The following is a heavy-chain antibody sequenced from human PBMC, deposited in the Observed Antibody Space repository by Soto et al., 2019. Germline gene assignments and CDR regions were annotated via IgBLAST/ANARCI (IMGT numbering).Heavy chain of an antibody. CDR2: IYYSGST. D-gene: IGHD6-19*01. CDR1: GGSISSGGYY. Sequence: QVQLQESGPGLVKPSQTLSLTCTVSGGSISSGGYYWSWIRQHPGKGLEWIGYIYYSGSTYYNPSLKGRVTIAVDTSKIPFSLKLSSVTAAATAVYYCSREGSGWCETEHYFDYWGQGTLVTVSS. V-gene: IGHV4-31*03. CDR3: SREGSGWCETEHYFDY. J-gene: IGHJ4*02.